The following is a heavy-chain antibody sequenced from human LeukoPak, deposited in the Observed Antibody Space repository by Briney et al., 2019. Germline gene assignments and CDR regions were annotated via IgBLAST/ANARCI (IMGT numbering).Heavy chain of an antibody. CDR1: GFTFSSYA. CDR2: ISYDGSNK. V-gene: IGHV3-30-3*02. Sequence: GGSLRLSCAASGFTFSSYAMHWVRQAPGKGLEWVAVISYDGSNKYYADSVKGRFTISRDNSKNTLYLQMNSLRAEDTAVYYCAKMDDFWSGYDGYWGQGTLVTVSS. CDR3: AKMDDFWSGYDGY. D-gene: IGHD3-3*01. J-gene: IGHJ4*02.